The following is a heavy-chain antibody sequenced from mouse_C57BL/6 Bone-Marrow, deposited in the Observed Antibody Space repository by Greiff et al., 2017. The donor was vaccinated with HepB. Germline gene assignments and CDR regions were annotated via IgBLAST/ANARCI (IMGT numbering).Heavy chain of an antibody. V-gene: IGHV3-6*01. D-gene: IGHD2-2*01. CDR1: GYSITSGYY. CDR3: ASGGLRRRAWFAY. J-gene: IGHJ3*01. Sequence: DVKLQESGPGLVKPSQSLSLTCSVTGYSITSGYYWNWIRQFPGNKLEWMGYISYDGSNNYNPSLKNRISITRDTSKNQFFLKLNSVTTEDTATYYCASGGLRRRAWFAYWGQGTLVTVSA. CDR2: ISYDGSN.